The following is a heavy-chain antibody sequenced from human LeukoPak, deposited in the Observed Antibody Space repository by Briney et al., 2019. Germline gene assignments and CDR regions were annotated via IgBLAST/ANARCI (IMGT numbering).Heavy chain of an antibody. D-gene: IGHD2-15*01. V-gene: IGHV3-66*01. CDR3: ARGGPGSSFDL. CDR2: TSSGGST. J-gene: IGHJ4*02. Sequence: GGSLRLSCAASGFTVSSYYMSWVRQAPGKGLEWVSFTSSGGSTYSADSVRGRFTISRDNSKNTLYLQMNSLRAEDTAVYYCARGGPGSSFDLWGQGTLVTVSS. CDR1: GFTVSSYY.